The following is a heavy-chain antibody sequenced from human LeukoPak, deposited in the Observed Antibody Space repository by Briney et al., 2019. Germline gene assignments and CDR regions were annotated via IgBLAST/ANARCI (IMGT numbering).Heavy chain of an antibody. Sequence: PGGSLRLSCAASGFTFSSYWMTWVRQAPGQGLEWVANIGEDGSEKYYVDSVKGRFTISRDNAKNSLYLQVNSLRAEDTAVYYCARLNYDFWSGVWEGHYMDVWGKGTTVTVSS. CDR1: GFTFSSYW. CDR2: IGEDGSEK. J-gene: IGHJ6*03. V-gene: IGHV3-7*01. CDR3: ARLNYDFWSGVWEGHYMDV. D-gene: IGHD3-3*01.